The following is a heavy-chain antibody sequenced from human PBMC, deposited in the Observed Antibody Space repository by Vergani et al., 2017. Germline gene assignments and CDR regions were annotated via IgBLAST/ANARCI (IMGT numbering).Heavy chain of an antibody. D-gene: IGHD3-9*01. Sequence: QLQLQESGPGLVKPSETLSLTCTVSGGSISSSSYYWGWIRQPPGKGLEWIGSIYYSGSTYYNPSLKSRVTISVDTSKNQFSLKLSSVTAADTAVYYCALFVVRYVASGNYWGQGTLVTVSS. V-gene: IGHV4-39*01. J-gene: IGHJ4*02. CDR2: IYYSGST. CDR3: ALFVVRYVASGNY. CDR1: GGSISSSSYY.